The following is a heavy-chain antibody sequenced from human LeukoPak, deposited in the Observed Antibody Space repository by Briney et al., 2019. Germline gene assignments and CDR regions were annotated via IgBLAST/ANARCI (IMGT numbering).Heavy chain of an antibody. J-gene: IGHJ6*02. V-gene: IGHV3-30*03. D-gene: IGHD1-7*01. Sequence: PGRSLRLSCAASGFTFSSYGMHWVRQAPGKGLEWVAVISYDGSNKYYADSVKGRFTISRGNSKNTLYLQMNSLRAEDTAVYYCARDVYLELRYYYYGMDVWGQGTTVTVSS. CDR3: ARDVYLELRYYYYGMDV. CDR1: GFTFSSYG. CDR2: ISYDGSNK.